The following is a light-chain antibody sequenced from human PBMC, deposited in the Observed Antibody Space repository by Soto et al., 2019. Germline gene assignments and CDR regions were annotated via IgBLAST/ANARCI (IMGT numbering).Light chain of an antibody. Sequence: EIVMTQSPVTLSVSPGERATLSCRASQSVSNHLAWYQQKPGQAPRLLIYGASTRATGIPARFSGSGSGTEFTLTISSLQSEAFAVYYCQQHNNWPPRTFGQGTKLEIK. J-gene: IGKJ2*01. CDR3: QQHNNWPPRT. CDR2: GAS. CDR1: QSVSNH. V-gene: IGKV3-15*01.